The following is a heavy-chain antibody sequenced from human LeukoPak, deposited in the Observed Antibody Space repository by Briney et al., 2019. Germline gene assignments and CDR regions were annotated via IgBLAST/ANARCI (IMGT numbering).Heavy chain of an antibody. CDR2: IHYSGRT. CDR1: GASISSYY. Sequence: PSETLSLTCTVSGASISSYYWSWIRQPPGKGLEWITYIHYSGRTHYNPSLKSRVTISVDTSKNQFSLKLSSVAAADTAVYYCAVGYCSSTSCRRAFDIRGQGTMVTVSS. V-gene: IGHV4-59*08. D-gene: IGHD2-2*01. J-gene: IGHJ3*02. CDR3: AVGYCSSTSCRRAFDI.